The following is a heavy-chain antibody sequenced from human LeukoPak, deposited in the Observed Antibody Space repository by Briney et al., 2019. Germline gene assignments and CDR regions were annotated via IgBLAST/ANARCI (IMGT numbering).Heavy chain of an antibody. V-gene: IGHV4-30-2*01. CDR2: IYHSGST. CDR3: ARSRGYSYGTTFLDY. J-gene: IGHJ4*02. D-gene: IGHD5-18*01. CDR1: GGSINSAGFY. Sequence: SQTLSLTCSVSGGSINSAGFYWNWIRQPPGKGLEWIGYIYHSGSTNYNPSLKSRVTISVDTSKNQFSLKLSSVTAADTAVYYCARSRGYSYGTTFLDYWGQGTLVTVSS.